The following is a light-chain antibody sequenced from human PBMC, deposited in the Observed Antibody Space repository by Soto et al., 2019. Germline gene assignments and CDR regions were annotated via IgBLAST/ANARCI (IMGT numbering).Light chain of an antibody. CDR2: GVK. J-gene: IGLJ1*01. V-gene: IGLV2-14*01. CDR3: SSYTTSYFDV. Sequence: QSVLTQPASVSGSPGQSITISCTGSGRDIGAYDYVSWYQQHPGKAPKLLIYGVKNRPSGVSYRFSASKSAFTASLTISGLQAEDEAHYYFSSYTTSYFDVFGPGTKLTVL. CDR1: GRDIGAYDY.